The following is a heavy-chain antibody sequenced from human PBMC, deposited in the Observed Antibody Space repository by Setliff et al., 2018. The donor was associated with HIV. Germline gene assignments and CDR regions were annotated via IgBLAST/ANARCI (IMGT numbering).Heavy chain of an antibody. D-gene: IGHD3-16*01. CDR2: IYTSGST. J-gene: IGHJ6*03. CDR3: ARDVPWGDYYYYMDV. V-gene: IGHV4-4*07. CDR1: GGSISSYY. Sequence: SETLSLTCTVSGGSISSYYWSWIRQPAGKRLEWIGHIYTSGSTNYNPSLKSRVTMSVDTSKNQFSLKLSSVTAADTAVYYCARDVPWGDYYYYMDVWGKGTTVTVSS.